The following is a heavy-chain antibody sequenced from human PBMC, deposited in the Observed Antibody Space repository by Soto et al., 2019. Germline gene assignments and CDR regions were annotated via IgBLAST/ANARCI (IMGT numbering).Heavy chain of an antibody. V-gene: IGHV1-2*02. CDR2: INPNSGGT. CDR1: GYTFTGYY. Sequence: RASVKVSCKASGYTFTGYYMHWVPQAPGQGLEWMGWINPNSGGTNYAQKFQGRVTMTRDTSISTAYMELSRLRSDDTAVYYCARDDGLGYYYYGMDVWGQGTTVTVSS. CDR3: ARDDGLGYYYYGMDV. D-gene: IGHD6-19*01. J-gene: IGHJ6*02.